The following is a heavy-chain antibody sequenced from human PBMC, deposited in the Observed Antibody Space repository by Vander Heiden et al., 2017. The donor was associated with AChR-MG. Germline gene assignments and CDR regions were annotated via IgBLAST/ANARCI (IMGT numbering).Heavy chain of an antibody. J-gene: IGHJ4*02. CDR3: ARPFSSLAARFDS. CDR2: TSFDGNRN. D-gene: IGHD6-6*01. Sequence: QVQLVESGGGVVQPGRSLRLSCAASGLAFSSFTMHWVRQAPGKGLEWVALTSFDGNRNNYADSVKGRFTISRDNSKNTLFLQMDGLRHEDTAVYYCARPFSSLAARFDSWGQGTLVTVS. V-gene: IGHV3-30-3*01. CDR1: GLAFSSFT.